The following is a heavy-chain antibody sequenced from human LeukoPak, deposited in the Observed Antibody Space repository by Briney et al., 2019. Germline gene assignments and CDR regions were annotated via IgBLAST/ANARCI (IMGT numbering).Heavy chain of an antibody. CDR3: ARDGGGVGALSPDF. Sequence: VSVKVLCKASGYTFSSNDINWVRQATGQGLEWMGWMKPISDNTGYAQKFQGRVTMTTDTPTTTAYVELTSLRSDDTAVNYWARDGGGVGALSPDFCGQGSLVTVPS. CDR1: GYTFSSND. J-gene: IGHJ4*02. V-gene: IGHV1-8*01. D-gene: IGHD1-26*01. CDR2: MKPISDNT.